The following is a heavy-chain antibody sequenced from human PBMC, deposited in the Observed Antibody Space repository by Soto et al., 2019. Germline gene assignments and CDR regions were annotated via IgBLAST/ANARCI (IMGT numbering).Heavy chain of an antibody. Sequence: SETLYLTCTVSGGSISSYYWSWIRQPPGKGLEWIGYIYYSGSTNYNPSLKSRVTISVDTSKNQFSLKLSSVTAADTAVYYCAGHGEGYNYVVDYWGQGTLVTVSS. CDR3: AGHGEGYNYVVDY. V-gene: IGHV4-59*01. CDR1: GGSISSYY. J-gene: IGHJ4*02. D-gene: IGHD5-12*01. CDR2: IYYSGST.